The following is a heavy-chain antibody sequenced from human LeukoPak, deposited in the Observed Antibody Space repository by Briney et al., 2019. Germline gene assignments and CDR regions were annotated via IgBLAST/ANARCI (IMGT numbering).Heavy chain of an antibody. CDR2: ISWNSGSI. J-gene: IGHJ3*02. D-gene: IGHD6-13*01. V-gene: IGHV3-9*01. Sequence: GGSLTLSCAASGFTFSSYWMHRVRQAPGKGLEWVSGISWNSGSIGYADSVKGRFTISRDNAKNSLYLQMNSLRAEDTALYYCAKDIEGIAAAFDIWGQGTMVTVSS. CDR3: AKDIEGIAAAFDI. CDR1: GFTFSSYW.